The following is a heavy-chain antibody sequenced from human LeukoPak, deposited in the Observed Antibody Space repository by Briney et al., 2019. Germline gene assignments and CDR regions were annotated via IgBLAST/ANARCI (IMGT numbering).Heavy chain of an antibody. V-gene: IGHV4-39*07. Sequence: PSETLSLTCTVSGGSISSSSYYWSWIRQPPGKGLEWIGEINHSGSTNYNPSLKSRVTISVDTSKNQFSLKLSSVTAADTAVYYCARSPFTVTTAWVSYYYYGMDVWGQGTTVTVSS. CDR1: GGSISSSSYY. CDR2: INHSGST. CDR3: ARSPFTVTTAWVSYYYYGMDV. J-gene: IGHJ6*02. D-gene: IGHD4-11*01.